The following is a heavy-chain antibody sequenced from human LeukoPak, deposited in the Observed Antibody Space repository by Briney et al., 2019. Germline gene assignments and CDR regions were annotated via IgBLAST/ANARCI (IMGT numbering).Heavy chain of an antibody. CDR1: GYSFKNYW. V-gene: IGHV5-51*01. J-gene: IGHJ6*02. CDR3: ARQGFVASYGVDV. CDR2: IYPGDSNT. Sequence: GESLKISCKGSGYSFKNYWIAWVRQMPGKGLEWMGIIYPGDSNTRCNPSFQGQVTISADKSISTAYLQWSSLKASDTAKYYCARQGFVASYGVDVWGRGTTVTVSS.